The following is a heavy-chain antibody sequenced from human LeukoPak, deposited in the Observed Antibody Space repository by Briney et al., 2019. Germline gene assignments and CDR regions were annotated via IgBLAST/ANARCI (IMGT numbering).Heavy chain of an antibody. Sequence: GASVKVSCKASGSTFTNYGISWVRQAPGQGLEWMGWISVYNGNTKYAQNLQGRATMTIDTSTSTAYMELRSLRSDDTAVYYCARGLDYGGNTLVLSASDMWGQGTMVTVSS. CDR3: ARGLDYGGNTLVLSASDM. CDR2: ISVYNGNT. D-gene: IGHD4-23*01. CDR1: GSTFTNYG. J-gene: IGHJ3*02. V-gene: IGHV1-18*01.